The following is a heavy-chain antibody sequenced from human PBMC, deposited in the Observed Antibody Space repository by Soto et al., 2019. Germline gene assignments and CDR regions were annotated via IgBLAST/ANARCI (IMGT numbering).Heavy chain of an antibody. D-gene: IGHD6-19*01. Sequence: GGSLRLSCAASGFTFSNAWMNWVRQAPGKGLEWVGRIKSKTDGGTTGYSAPVKGRFPIPRNDSKNTLYLQMNSLKTEDTAVYYCTTATRVSIAVAGTIDYWGQGTLVTVSS. CDR3: TTATRVSIAVAGTIDY. J-gene: IGHJ4*02. V-gene: IGHV3-15*07. CDR1: GFTFSNAW. CDR2: IKSKTDGGTT.